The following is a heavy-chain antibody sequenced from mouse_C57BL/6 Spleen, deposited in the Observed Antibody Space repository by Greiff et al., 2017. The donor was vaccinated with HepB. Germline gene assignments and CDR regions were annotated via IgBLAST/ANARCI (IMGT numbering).Heavy chain of an antibody. CDR3: ARKGDGYYGY. CDR1: GYTFTSYW. Sequence: QVQLQQPGAELVRPGTSVKLSCKASGYTFTSYWMHWVKQRPGQGLEWIGVIDPSDSYTNYNQKFKGKATLTVDTSSSTAYMQLSSLTSEDSAVYYCARKGDGYYGYWGQGTTLTVSS. D-gene: IGHD2-3*01. J-gene: IGHJ2*01. CDR2: IDPSDSYT. V-gene: IGHV1-59*01.